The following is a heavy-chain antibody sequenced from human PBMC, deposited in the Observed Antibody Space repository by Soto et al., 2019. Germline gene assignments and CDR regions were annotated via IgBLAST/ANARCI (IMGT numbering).Heavy chain of an antibody. J-gene: IGHJ6*02. V-gene: IGHV4-34*01. CDR3: AAGKKEKAYYYYGMGV. CDR1: GGSFSGYY. CDR2: INHSGST. Sequence: SETLSLTCAVYGGSFSGYYWSWIRQPPGKGLEWIGEINHSGSTNYNPSLKSRVTISVDTSKNQFSLKLSSVTAADTAVYYCAAGKKEKAYYYYGMGVWGQGTTVTVPS.